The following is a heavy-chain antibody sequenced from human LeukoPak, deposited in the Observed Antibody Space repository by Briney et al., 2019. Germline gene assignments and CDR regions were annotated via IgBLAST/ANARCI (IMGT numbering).Heavy chain of an antibody. Sequence: GGSLRLSCAASGFTFGTYAMTWVRQAPGKGLEWVSAISGSGGRTYLADSVKGRFTISRDNSKNTLYLQMNSLRAEDTAVYYCAKDTYDILTGHYNGYFDYWGQGTLVTVSS. CDR1: GFTFGTYA. CDR3: AKDTYDILTGHYNGYFDY. V-gene: IGHV3-23*01. D-gene: IGHD3-9*01. CDR2: ISGSGGRT. J-gene: IGHJ4*02.